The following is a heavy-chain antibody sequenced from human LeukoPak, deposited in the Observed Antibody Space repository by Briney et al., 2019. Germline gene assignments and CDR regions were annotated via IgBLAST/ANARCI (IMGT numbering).Heavy chain of an antibody. CDR1: GFTFSDYS. D-gene: IGHD5-12*01. V-gene: IGHV3-48*02. CDR2: ISSSGSTK. CDR3: ARDGPQRYSGYFDY. J-gene: IGHJ4*02. Sequence: GGSLRLSCAAAGFTFSDYSMNWVRQAPGKGLEWISYISSSGSTKYYADSVKGRFTISRDPAKNSLHLQMTTLRDDDTAVYCCARDGPQRYSGYFDYWGQGAPVTVSS.